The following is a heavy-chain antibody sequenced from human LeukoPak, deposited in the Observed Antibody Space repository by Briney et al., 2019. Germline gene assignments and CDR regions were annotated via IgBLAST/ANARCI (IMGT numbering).Heavy chain of an antibody. CDR2: ISSSSSYI. D-gene: IGHD1/OR15-1a*01. Sequence: GGSLRPSCAASGFTFSSYAMNWVRQAPGKGLEWVSSISSSSSYIYYADSVKGRFTISRDNAKNSLYLQMNSLRAEDTAVYYCARLITTPAYFDYWGQGTLVTVSS. V-gene: IGHV3-21*01. CDR1: GFTFSSYA. CDR3: ARLITTPAYFDY. J-gene: IGHJ4*02.